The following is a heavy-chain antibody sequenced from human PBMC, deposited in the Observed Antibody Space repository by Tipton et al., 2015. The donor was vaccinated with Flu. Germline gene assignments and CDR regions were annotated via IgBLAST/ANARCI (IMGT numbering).Heavy chain of an antibody. CDR2: ISGSGTNI. J-gene: IGHJ5*02. CDR1: GFTFSDYY. Sequence: SLRLSCAASGFTFSDYYMSWVRQAPGKGLEWLSCISGSGTNIYYADSVKGRFTTCRDNAKNSLYLQMNSLRAEDTAVYYCARGQGANPWGQGTLVTVSS. CDR3: ARGQGANP. V-gene: IGHV3-11*01.